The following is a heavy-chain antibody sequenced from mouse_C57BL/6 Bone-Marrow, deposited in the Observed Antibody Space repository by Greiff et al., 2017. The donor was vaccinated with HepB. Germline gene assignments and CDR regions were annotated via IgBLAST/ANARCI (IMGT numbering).Heavy chain of an antibody. V-gene: IGHV5-6*02. D-gene: IGHD2-4*01. CDR3: AKIYDYDLYYFDY. J-gene: IGHJ2*01. CDR1: GFTFSSYG. Sequence: EVKLVESGGDLVKPGGSLKLSCAASGFTFSSYGMSWVRQTPDKRLEWVATISSGGSYTYYPDSVKGRFNISRDNAKNTLYLQMSSLKSEDTAMYYCAKIYDYDLYYFDYWGQGTTLTVSP. CDR2: ISSGGSYT.